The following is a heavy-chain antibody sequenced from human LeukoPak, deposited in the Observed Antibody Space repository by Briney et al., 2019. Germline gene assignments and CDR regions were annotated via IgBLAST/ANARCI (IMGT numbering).Heavy chain of an antibody. CDR3: ARALQYYDYVWGSYRYQDV. Sequence: PSETLSLTCTVSGGSISSYYWSWLRQPAGKGLEWIGRIYTSGSTNYNPSLTSRVTMSVDTSKNQFSLKLSSVTAADTAVYYCARALQYYDYVWGSYRYQDVWGKGTTVTVSS. J-gene: IGHJ6*04. D-gene: IGHD3-16*02. V-gene: IGHV4-4*07. CDR2: IYTSGST. CDR1: GGSISSYY.